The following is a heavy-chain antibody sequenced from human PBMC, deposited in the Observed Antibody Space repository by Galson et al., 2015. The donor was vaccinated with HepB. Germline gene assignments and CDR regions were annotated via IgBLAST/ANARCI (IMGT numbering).Heavy chain of an antibody. CDR2: VYPGDSDT. V-gene: IGHV5-51*01. CDR3: ARHGTGSGGSSAYYYTMDV. J-gene: IGHJ6*02. CDR1: GYKFTNYW. Sequence: QSGAEVKKPDESLKISCKGSGYKFTNYWIGWVRQMPGKGLEWMGIVYPGDSDTRYSPTFQGQVTISADKSISTAFLQWNSLKASDTAMYYCARHGTGSGGSSAYYYTMDVWGQGTTVTVSS. D-gene: IGHD2-15*01.